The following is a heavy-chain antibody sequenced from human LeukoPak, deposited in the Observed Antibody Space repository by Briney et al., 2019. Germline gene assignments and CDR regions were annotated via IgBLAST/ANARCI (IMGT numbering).Heavy chain of an antibody. CDR2: NYYSGSA. V-gene: IGHV4-59*02. D-gene: IGHD6-13*01. J-gene: IGHJ6*02. Sequence: SETLSLTCTVSGGSVSSYFWSWIRQPPGKGLEWIGYNYYSGSASYNPSLKSRVTISLDTSKNQFSLKLNSVTAADTAAYYCTREMGYSTSSLRMDVWGQGTTVTVSS. CDR3: TREMGYSTSSLRMDV. CDR1: GGSVSSYF.